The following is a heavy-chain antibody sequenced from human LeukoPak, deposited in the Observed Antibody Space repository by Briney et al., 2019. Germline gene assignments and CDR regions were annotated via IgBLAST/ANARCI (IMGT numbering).Heavy chain of an antibody. V-gene: IGHV5-51*01. CDR3: AFHYGSGRYYFDY. Sequence: GESLKISCQGSGSSFTSYWIGWVRPVPGKGLEWMGIIYPGDSDTRYSPSFQGQVTISADKSISTAYLQWSSLKASDTAMYYCAFHYGSGRYYFDYWGQGTLVTVSS. J-gene: IGHJ4*02. CDR2: IYPGDSDT. D-gene: IGHD3-10*01. CDR1: GSSFTSYW.